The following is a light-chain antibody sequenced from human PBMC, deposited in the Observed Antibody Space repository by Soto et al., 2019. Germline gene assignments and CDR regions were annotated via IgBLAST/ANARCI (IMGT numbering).Light chain of an antibody. Sequence: DIQLTQSPSFLSASVGDRVTITCRASQGISSYLTWYQQTPGKAPKLLIYTSSTWQRGVPARFSGSGSGTEFTRTISSLQPEDVAPYYCQQLNTVPVTFGQGTRLDI. J-gene: IGKJ5*01. V-gene: IGKV1-9*01. CDR2: TSS. CDR3: QQLNTVPVT. CDR1: QGISSY.